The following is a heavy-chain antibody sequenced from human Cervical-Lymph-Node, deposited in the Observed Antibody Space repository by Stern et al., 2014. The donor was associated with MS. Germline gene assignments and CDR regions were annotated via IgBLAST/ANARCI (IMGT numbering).Heavy chain of an antibody. V-gene: IGHV4-39*01. CDR2: VYYSGPT. J-gene: IGHJ4*02. D-gene: IGHD2-8*02. CDR3: AKHACTGAACPFDL. Sequence: VQLLESGPGLVKPSETLSLTCAVSGDSIRSYTHYWAWIRQPPGKGLEWIGGVYYSGPTNYNPSLKSRVPIPVDTSKNPSSLGLNSVTAADTAVYYCAKHACTGAACPFDLWGQGTLVTVSS. CDR1: GDSIRSYTHY.